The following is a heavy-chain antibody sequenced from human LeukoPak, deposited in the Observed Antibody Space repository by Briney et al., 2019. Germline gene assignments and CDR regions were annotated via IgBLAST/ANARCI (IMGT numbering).Heavy chain of an antibody. J-gene: IGHJ4*02. CDR1: GLKFRSSG. CDR3: ARDRSNYVDY. V-gene: IGHV3-33*01. Sequence: PGRSLRLSCVASGLKFRSSGMHWVRQAPGKGLEWVAVIYYDGSNTFYGDSVKGRFSISRDNSKNTVFLQMSSLRAEDTAVYYCARDRSNYVDYWGQGTLVTVSS. CDR2: IYYDGSNT.